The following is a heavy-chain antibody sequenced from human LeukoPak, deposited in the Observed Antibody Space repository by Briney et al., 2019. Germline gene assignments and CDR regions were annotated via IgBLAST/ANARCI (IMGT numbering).Heavy chain of an antibody. V-gene: IGHV4-4*07. D-gene: IGHD5-24*01. Sequence: SETLSLTCTVSGGSISSYYWSWIRQPAGKGLEWIGRIYTSGSTNYNPSLKSRVTISVDTSKNQFSLRLSSVTAADTAVYYCARGDGYNIAIDYWGQGTLVTVSS. CDR2: IYTSGST. J-gene: IGHJ4*02. CDR1: GGSISSYY. CDR3: ARGDGYNIAIDY.